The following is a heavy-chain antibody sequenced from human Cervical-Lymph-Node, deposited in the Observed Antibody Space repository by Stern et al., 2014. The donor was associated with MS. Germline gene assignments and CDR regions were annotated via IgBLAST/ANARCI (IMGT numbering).Heavy chain of an antibody. V-gene: IGHV5-51*03. CDR2: IHPGDFDT. CDR1: GYSFTDFW. J-gene: IGHJ4*02. D-gene: IGHD2-8*01. Sequence: EDQLVESGPEVKKPGESLKMSCKASGYSFTDFWIGWVRQMPGKGLESMGIIHPGDFDTRYSPSFQGQVTISVDRSINTAYLQWSSLKASDSAIYYCATQGCTNCVCHFEYWGQGTLVTVSS. CDR3: ATQGCTNCVCHFEY.